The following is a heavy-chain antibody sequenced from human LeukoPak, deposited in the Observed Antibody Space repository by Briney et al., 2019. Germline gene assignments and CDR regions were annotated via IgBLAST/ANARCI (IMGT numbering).Heavy chain of an antibody. J-gene: IGHJ4*02. V-gene: IGHV1-18*01. CDR2: ISAYNGNT. D-gene: IGHD6-19*01. Sequence: ASVKVSCKASGYTFTTYGVSWVRQAPGQGLEWMGWISAYNGNTNYAQKFQGRVTMTTDTSTTTAYMELRSLGSDDTAVYYCARDPSQIAVAGDFHYWGQGTLVTVSS. CDR3: ARDPSQIAVAGDFHY. CDR1: GYTFTTYG.